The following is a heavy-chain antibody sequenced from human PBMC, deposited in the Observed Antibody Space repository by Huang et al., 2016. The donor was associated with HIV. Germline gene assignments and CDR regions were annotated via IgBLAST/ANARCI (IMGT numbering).Heavy chain of an antibody. V-gene: IGHV4-34*01. CDR3: ARASWYEPRSWYFGL. Sequence: QVQLQQWGAGLLKPSETLSLTCAVYGGSVRGHYWSWIRQLPGKGLEGIAEINDNGYTNYNPSLKSRVTISVHTSRNQCSLKLNSVTAADAAVYYCARASWYEPRSWYFGLWGRGTLVTVSS. CDR1: GGSVRGHY. D-gene: IGHD6-13*01. CDR2: INDNGYT. J-gene: IGHJ2*01.